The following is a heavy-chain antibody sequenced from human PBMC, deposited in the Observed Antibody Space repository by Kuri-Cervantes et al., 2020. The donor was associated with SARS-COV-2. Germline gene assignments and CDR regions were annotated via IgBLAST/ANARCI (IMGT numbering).Heavy chain of an antibody. D-gene: IGHD4-17*01. Sequence: GSLRLSCTVSGGSISSYYWSWTRQPPGKGLEWIGYIYYSGSTNYNPSLKSRVTISVDTSKNQFSLKLSSVTAADTAVYYCARELGLTTVNWFDPWGQGTLVTVSS. CDR2: IYYSGST. CDR3: ARELGLTTVNWFDP. V-gene: IGHV4-59*01. J-gene: IGHJ5*02. CDR1: GGSISSYY.